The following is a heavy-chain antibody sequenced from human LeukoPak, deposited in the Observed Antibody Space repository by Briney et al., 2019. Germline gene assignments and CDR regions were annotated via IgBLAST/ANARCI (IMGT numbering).Heavy chain of an antibody. J-gene: IGHJ6*03. Sequence: PSETLSLTCAVYGGSFSGYYWSWIRQPPGKGLEWIGEINHSGSTNYNPSLKSRVTISVDTSKNQFSLKLSSVTAADTAVYYCARGQNSYYYYYYMDVWGKGTTVTVSS. CDR2: INHSGST. V-gene: IGHV4-34*01. CDR1: GGSFSGYY. D-gene: IGHD4-23*01. CDR3: ARGQNSYYYYYYMDV.